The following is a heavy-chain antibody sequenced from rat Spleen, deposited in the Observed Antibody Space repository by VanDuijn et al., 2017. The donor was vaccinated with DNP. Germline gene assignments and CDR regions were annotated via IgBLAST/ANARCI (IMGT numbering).Heavy chain of an antibody. CDR1: GFTFSDYN. J-gene: IGHJ4*01. CDR3: ARGDA. V-gene: IGHV5-7*01. CDR2: ISYDGLST. Sequence: EVKLVESGGGLVQPGRSLKLSCTASGFTFSDYNMVWVRQAPKKGLEWVATISYDGLSTNYRDSVKGRFTISRDNAKSTLYLQMDSLRSEDTATYYCARGDAWGQGTSVTVSS.